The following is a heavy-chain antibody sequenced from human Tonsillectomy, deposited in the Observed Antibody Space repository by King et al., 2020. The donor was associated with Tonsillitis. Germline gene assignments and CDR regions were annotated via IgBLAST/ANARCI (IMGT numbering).Heavy chain of an antibody. V-gene: IGHV4-34*01. CDR3: ARGRAVAGRRGWFDP. Sequence: VQLQQWGAGLLKPSETLSLTCAVYGGSFSGYYWSWIRQPPGKGLEWIGEINHSGSTNYNPSLKSRVTISVDTSKNQFSLKLSSVTAADPAVYYCARGRAVAGRRGWFDPWGQGTLVTVSS. CDR2: INHSGST. J-gene: IGHJ5*02. D-gene: IGHD6-19*01. CDR1: GGSFSGYY.